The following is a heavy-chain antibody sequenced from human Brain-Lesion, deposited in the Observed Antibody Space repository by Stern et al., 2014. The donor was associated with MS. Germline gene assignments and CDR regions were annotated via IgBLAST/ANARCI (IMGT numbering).Heavy chain of an antibody. CDR3: ATGDFRQQLVPGPYYFYGMDV. Sequence: LVESGASVKVSCKVSGYTLTELSMHWVRQAPGKGLEWMGSFDPEDGETIYAQKFQGRVTMTEDTSTDTAYMELSSLRSEDTAVYYCATGDFRQQLVPGPYYFYGMDVWGQGTTVTVSS. D-gene: IGHD6-13*01. CDR1: GYTLTELS. J-gene: IGHJ6*02. CDR2: FDPEDGET. V-gene: IGHV1-24*01.